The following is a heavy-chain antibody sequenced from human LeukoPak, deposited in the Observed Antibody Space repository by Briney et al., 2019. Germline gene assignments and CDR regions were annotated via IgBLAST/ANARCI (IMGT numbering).Heavy chain of an antibody. D-gene: IGHD3-22*01. CDR2: TRYDGNNK. CDR3: ARDRHKYNYDSGGYPPY. J-gene: IGHJ4*02. CDR1: GFSFSTYA. V-gene: IGHV3-30*02. Sequence: QAGGSLRLSCAASGFSFSTYAMHWVRQAPGKGLEWVASTRYDGNNKYYADSVKGRFTISRDNAKNSLYLQMNTLRAEDTAVYYCARDRHKYNYDSGGYPPYWGQGTLVTVSS.